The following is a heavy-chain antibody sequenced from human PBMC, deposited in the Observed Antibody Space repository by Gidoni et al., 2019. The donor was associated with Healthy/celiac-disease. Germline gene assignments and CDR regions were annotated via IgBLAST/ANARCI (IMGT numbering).Heavy chain of an antibody. V-gene: IGHV4-34*01. CDR1: GWSFSGYH. J-gene: IGHJ4*02. Sequence: QLQHWGAGLFTPSATLSLTCAVYGWSFSGYHWSCTRQPPGKGLEWIGEINHSGRTNYNPSRKSRVTISVDTSKNQFSLKLSSVTAADTAVYYCARGLSNFGYCSSTSCYNPLRFDYWGQGTLVTVSS. CDR3: ARGLSNFGYCSSTSCYNPLRFDY. D-gene: IGHD2-2*02. CDR2: INHSGRT.